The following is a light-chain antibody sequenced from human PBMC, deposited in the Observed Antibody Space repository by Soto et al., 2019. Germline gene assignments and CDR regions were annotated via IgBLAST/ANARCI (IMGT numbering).Light chain of an antibody. CDR1: QSVGSN. Sequence: EIVMTQSPDTLSVSPGERATLSCRASQSVGSNLAWYQKKPGQAPRLLIYDASNRATGIPVRFSGSGSGTDFTLTISSLEPEDFAVYYCQQRSTWPPFSFGPGTKVDIK. V-gene: IGKV3-11*01. CDR2: DAS. J-gene: IGKJ3*01. CDR3: QQRSTWPPFS.